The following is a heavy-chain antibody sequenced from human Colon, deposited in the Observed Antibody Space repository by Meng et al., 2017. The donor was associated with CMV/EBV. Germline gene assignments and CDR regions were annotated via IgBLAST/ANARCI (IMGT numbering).Heavy chain of an antibody. J-gene: IGHJ4*02. Sequence: GESLKISCAASGFTVSSNYMSWVRQAPGKGLEWVSVIYSGGSTYYADSVKGRFTISRDNSKNTLYLEMNSLRADDTAVYYCGKMGAWFRVDSWGQGTPVTVSS. V-gene: IGHV3-53*01. D-gene: IGHD3-10*01. CDR2: IYSGGST. CDR3: GKMGAWFRVDS. CDR1: GFTVSSNY.